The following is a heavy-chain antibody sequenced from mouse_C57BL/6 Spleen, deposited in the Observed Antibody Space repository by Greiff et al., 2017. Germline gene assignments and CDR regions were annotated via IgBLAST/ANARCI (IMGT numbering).Heavy chain of an antibody. Sequence: VQLQQSGAELAKPGASVKLSCKASGYTFTSYWMHWVKQRPGQGLEWIGYINPSSGYTKYNQKFKDKATLTADKSSSTAYMQLSSLTYEDSAVYYCARYCYGSDWYFDVWGTGTTVTVSS. D-gene: IGHD1-1*01. J-gene: IGHJ1*03. CDR3: ARYCYGSDWYFDV. CDR1: GYTFTSYW. CDR2: INPSSGYT. V-gene: IGHV1-7*01.